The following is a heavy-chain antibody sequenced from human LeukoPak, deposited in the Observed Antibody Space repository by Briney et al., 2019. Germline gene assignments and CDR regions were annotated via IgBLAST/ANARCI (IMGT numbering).Heavy chain of an antibody. Sequence: ASVKVSCKASGYTFTSYAMHWARQAPGQRLEWMGWINAGNGNTKYSQKFQGRVTITRDTSASTAYMELSSLRSEDTAVYYCARHSSTSLEYFQHWGQGTLVTVSS. CDR1: GYTFTSYA. D-gene: IGHD2-2*01. CDR3: ARHSSTSLEYFQH. V-gene: IGHV1-3*01. J-gene: IGHJ1*01. CDR2: INAGNGNT.